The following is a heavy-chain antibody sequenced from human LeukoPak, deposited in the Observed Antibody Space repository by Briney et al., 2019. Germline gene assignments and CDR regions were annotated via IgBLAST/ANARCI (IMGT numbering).Heavy chain of an antibody. CDR1: GFTFSSVW. V-gene: IGHV3-7*01. CDR2: INLEGSTK. CDR3: VKFLSRSFEV. Sequence: QIGGTLRLSCAASGFTFSSVWMSWVRQAPGKGLEWVANINLEGSTKEYVDSVRGRFTISRDNAKNSLSLQMSYLRVEDTAVCYCVKFLSRSFEVWGQGTVVTVSS. D-gene: IGHD2-21*01. J-gene: IGHJ3*01.